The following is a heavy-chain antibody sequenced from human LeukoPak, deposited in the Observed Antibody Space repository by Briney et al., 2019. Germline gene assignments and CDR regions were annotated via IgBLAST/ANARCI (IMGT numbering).Heavy chain of an antibody. J-gene: IGHJ4*02. D-gene: IGHD3-9*01. V-gene: IGHV4-59*01. Sequence: SETLSLTCTVSGGFITSSFYWSWIRQSPGKGLEWIGYVYNSGGTKYNPSLKSRLTISVDTSKNQFSLNLSSVTAADTAVYYCARYDIYAIHFDYWGQGSLVTVSS. CDR1: GGFITSSFY. CDR3: ARYDIYAIHFDY. CDR2: VYNSGGT.